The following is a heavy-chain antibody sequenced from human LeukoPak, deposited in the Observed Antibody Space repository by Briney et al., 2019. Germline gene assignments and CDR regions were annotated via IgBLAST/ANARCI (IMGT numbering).Heavy chain of an antibody. CDR1: GFTFSNYW. J-gene: IGHJ4*02. CDR2: IKQDGSEK. V-gene: IGHV3-7*03. CDR3: TKTSNYYDSSGQFDY. D-gene: IGHD3-22*01. Sequence: GGSLRLSCAASGFTFSNYWMSWVRQAPGKGLEWVANIKQDGSEKYYVDSVKGRFTISRDNAKTSLYLQMNSLKTEDTAVYYCTKTSNYYDSSGQFDYWGQGTLVTVSS.